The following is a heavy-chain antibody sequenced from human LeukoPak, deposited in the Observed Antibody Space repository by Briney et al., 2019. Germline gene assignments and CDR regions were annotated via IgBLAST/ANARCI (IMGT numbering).Heavy chain of an antibody. J-gene: IGHJ5*02. CDR1: GFTLSNYW. Sequence: GGSLRLSCVASGFTLSNYWMGWVRQAPGKGLEWVAHIKRDGSQKYYLDSVKGRFTISRDNAKNSLYLQMNSLRVEDTAVYYCARLGLEVGGPNWFDPWGQGTLVTVSS. CDR2: IKRDGSQK. D-gene: IGHD1-1*01. CDR3: ARLGLEVGGPNWFDP. V-gene: IGHV3-7*01.